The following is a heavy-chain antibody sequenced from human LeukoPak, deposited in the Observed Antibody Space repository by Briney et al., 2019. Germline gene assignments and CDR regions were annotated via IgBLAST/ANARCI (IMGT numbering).Heavy chain of an antibody. V-gene: IGHV1-2*02. CDR2: INPNSGGT. D-gene: IGHD3-22*01. CDR3: ARAPSGYPLPHPY. CDR1: GYTFPSYY. J-gene: IGHJ4*02. Sequence: GASVKVSCKASGYTFPSYYMHWVRQAPGQGLEWMGWINPNSGGTNYAQKFQGRVTMTRDTSISTAYMELSRLRSDDTAVYYCARAPSGYPLPHPYWGQGTLVTVSS.